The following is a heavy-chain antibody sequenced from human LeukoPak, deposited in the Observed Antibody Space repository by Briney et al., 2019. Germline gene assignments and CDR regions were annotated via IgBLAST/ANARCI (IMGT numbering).Heavy chain of an antibody. Sequence: GGSLRLSCAASDFTVSNNHMSWVRQAPGKGLEWVANIKQDGSEQYYMDSVKVRFTISRDNAKNSLYLQMNSLRAEDTAVYYCASRAHFWSGPGGWGQGTLATVSS. CDR3: ASRAHFWSGPGG. V-gene: IGHV3-7*01. D-gene: IGHD3-3*02. J-gene: IGHJ4*02. CDR2: IKQDGSEQ. CDR1: DFTVSNNH.